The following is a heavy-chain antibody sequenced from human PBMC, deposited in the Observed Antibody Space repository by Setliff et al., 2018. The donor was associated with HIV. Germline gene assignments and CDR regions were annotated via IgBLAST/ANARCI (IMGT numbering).Heavy chain of an antibody. CDR1: GGSFSGYY. CDR3: ARGVRDNSGWSSYYFDY. CDR2: VTHSGRT. J-gene: IGHJ4*02. V-gene: IGHV4-34*01. D-gene: IGHD6-19*01. Sequence: LSLTCAVYGGSFSGYYWSWIRQPPGKGLEWIGEVTHSGRTNYNPSLESRVTASVDTSKKQFSLRLTSVTAADTAVYYCARGVRDNSGWSSYYFDYWGQGTLVTVSS.